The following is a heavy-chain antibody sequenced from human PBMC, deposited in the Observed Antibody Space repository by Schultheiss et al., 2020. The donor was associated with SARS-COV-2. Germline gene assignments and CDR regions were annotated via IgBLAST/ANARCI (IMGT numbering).Heavy chain of an antibody. CDR1: GGSISSYY. Sequence: SETLSLTCTVSGGSISSYYWSWIRQPAGKGLEWIGRIYTSGSTNYNPSLKSRVTISVDTSKNQFSLKLSSVTAADTAVYYCARDGPPYYYDSSGVDYWGQGTLVTVSS. CDR2: IYTSGST. CDR3: ARDGPPYYYDSSGVDY. V-gene: IGHV4-4*07. D-gene: IGHD3-22*01. J-gene: IGHJ4*02.